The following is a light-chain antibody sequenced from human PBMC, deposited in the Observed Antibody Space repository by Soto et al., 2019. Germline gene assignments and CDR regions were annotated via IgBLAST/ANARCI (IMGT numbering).Light chain of an antibody. Sequence: QSALTQPASVSGSPGQSITISCTGTSSDVGGYNYVSWYQQHPGKAPKLMIYDVSNRPSGVSNRFSGSKSGNTASLTISGLQAEDEAEYYCSSYTSSTVVFGGGTKLTVL. CDR2: DVS. V-gene: IGLV2-14*01. J-gene: IGLJ2*01. CDR3: SSYTSSTVV. CDR1: SSDVGGYNY.